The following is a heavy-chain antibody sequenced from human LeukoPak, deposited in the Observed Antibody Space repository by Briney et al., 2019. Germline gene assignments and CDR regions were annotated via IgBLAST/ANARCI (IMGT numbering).Heavy chain of an antibody. V-gene: IGHV3-30-3*01. J-gene: IGHJ4*02. CDR2: ISYDGSNK. CDR3: ARSWYGIAVADTPGY. CDR1: GFTFSSYA. D-gene: IGHD6-19*01. Sequence: GGSLRLSCAASGFTFSSYAMPWVRQAPGKGLEWVAVISYDGSNKYYADSVKGRFTISRDNSKNTLYLQMNSLRAEDTAVYYCARSWYGIAVADTPGYWGQGTLVTVSS.